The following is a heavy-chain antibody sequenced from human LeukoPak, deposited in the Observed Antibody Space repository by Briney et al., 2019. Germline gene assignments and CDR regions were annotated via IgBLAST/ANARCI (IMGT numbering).Heavy chain of an antibody. J-gene: IGHJ4*02. CDR3: AGLYSSSWYFDY. V-gene: IGHV4-30-4*01. D-gene: IGHD6-13*01. CDR2: IYYSRTT. Sequence: PSQTLSLTCTVSGGSISSGDYYWSWIRQPPGKGLEWIGYIYYSRTTYYNPSLKSRLTISADTSKNQFSLKVTSVTAADTAVYYCAGLYSSSWYFDYWGQGSLVTVSS. CDR1: GGSISSGDYY.